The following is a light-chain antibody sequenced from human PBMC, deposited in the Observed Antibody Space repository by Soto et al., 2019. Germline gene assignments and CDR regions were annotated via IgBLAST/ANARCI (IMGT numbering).Light chain of an antibody. J-gene: IGKJ1*01. CDR1: QSITNR. CDR2: AAS. CDR3: QHYNSYSEA. V-gene: IGKV1-5*01. Sequence: DIQMTQSPSTLPASVGDRVTITCRASQSITNRLAWYQQKPGKAPKVLIYAASTLQSGVPSRFSGSGSGTEFTLTISSLQPDDFATYYCQHYNSYSEAFGQGTKVDIK.